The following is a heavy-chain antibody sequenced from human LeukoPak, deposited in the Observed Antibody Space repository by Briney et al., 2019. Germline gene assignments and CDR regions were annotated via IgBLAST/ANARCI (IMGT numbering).Heavy chain of an antibody. D-gene: IGHD2-15*01. V-gene: IGHV1-2*02. CDR2: INPNSGST. Sequence: ASVKVSCKASGYSFSDFYMHWVRQAPGQGLEWMGWINPNSGSTDYAQKFQGRVTMTRDTSISTAYMALSSLRSDDTAVYYCARVRSVVGGTIGYWGQGILVTVSS. CDR1: GYSFSDFY. J-gene: IGHJ1*01. CDR3: ARVRSVVGGTIGY.